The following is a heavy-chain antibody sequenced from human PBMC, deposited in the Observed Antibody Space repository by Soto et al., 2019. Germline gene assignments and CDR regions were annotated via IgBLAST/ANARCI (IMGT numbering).Heavy chain of an antibody. J-gene: IGHJ4*02. CDR1: GLTFRSHG. CDR2: ISNDGNTR. CDR3: AKDREDTAMTLDY. Sequence: QVQLVESGGGVVQPGRSLRLSCVVSGLTFRSHGMHWVRQAPGKGLEWLAVISNDGNTRYYADSVKGRFTISRDNSRDTLNLQMTTLRPEDTAVYYCAKDREDTAMTLDYWGQGTLVTVSS. V-gene: IGHV3-30*18. D-gene: IGHD5-18*01.